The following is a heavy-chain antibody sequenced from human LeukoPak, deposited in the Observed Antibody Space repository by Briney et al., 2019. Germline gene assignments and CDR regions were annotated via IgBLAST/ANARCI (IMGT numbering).Heavy chain of an antibody. J-gene: IGHJ6*02. CDR2: IYYSGST. D-gene: IGHD2-2*01. V-gene: IGHV4-30-4*08. CDR3: ARGLIVVVPAAMTGYYYYGMDV. CDR1: GGSISSGDYY. Sequence: SETLSLTCTVSGGSISSGDYYWSWIRQPPGKGLEWIGYIYYSGSTYYNPSLKSRVTISVDTSKNQFSLKLSSVTAADTAVYYCARGLIVVVPAAMTGYYYYGMDVWGQGTTVTVSS.